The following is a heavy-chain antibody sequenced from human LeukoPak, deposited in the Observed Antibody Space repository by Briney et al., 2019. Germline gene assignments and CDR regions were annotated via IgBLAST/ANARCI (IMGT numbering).Heavy chain of an antibody. CDR2: ISAYNGNT. J-gene: IGHJ4*02. CDR3: ARDAGELGEGY. CDR1: GGTFSSYA. Sequence: ASVKVSCTASGGTFSSYAISWVRQAPGQGLEWMGWISAYNGNTNYAQKLQGRVTMTTDTSTSTAYMELRSLRSDDTAVYYCARDAGELGEGYWGQGTLVTVSS. V-gene: IGHV1-18*01. D-gene: IGHD1-26*01.